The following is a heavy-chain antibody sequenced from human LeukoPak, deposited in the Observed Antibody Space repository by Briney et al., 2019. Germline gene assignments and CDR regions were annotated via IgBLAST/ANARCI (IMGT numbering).Heavy chain of an antibody. V-gene: IGHV3-48*02. CDR1: GFTFSSYS. Sequence: PGGSLRLSCAASGFTFSSYSMNRVRQAPGKGLEWVSYISSSSSTIYYADSVKGRFTISRDNAKNSLYLQMNSLRDEDTAVYYCARDSPRWKLRLGELSPTTDLYYFDYWGQGTLVTVSS. J-gene: IGHJ4*02. CDR2: ISSSSSTI. D-gene: IGHD3-16*02. CDR3: ARDSPRWKLRLGELSPTTDLYYFDY.